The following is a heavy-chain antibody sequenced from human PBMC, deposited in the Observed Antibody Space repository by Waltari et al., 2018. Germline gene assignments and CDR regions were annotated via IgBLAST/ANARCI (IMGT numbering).Heavy chain of an antibody. CDR3: ARDTGGWYYDL. J-gene: IGHJ2*01. V-gene: IGHV4-59*01. CDR2: ISTSGGT. CDR1: DGAISIFY. D-gene: IGHD3-10*01. Sequence: QVQLLQSGPGLVKPSETLSLTCTVPDGAISIFYWTWIRQPPGKGPEWIGHISTSGGTNYNPSLKSRVSLSVDTSKNQFSLRLTSVTAADTALYYCARDTGGWYYDLWGRGSLVTVSS.